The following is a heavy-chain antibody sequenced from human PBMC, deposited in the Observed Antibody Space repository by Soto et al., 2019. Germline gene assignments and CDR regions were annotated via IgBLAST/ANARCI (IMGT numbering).Heavy chain of an antibody. V-gene: IGHV3-21*01. J-gene: IGHJ4*02. CDR3: ARASDSSSWSFDY. CDR2: ISSSSSYI. CDR1: GFTFSSYS. Sequence: EVQLVESGGGLVKPGGSLRLSCAASGFTFSSYSMNWVRQAPGKGLEWVSSISSSSSYIYYADSVKGRFTISRDNAKNSLYLQMNSLRAEDTAVYYCARASDSSSWSFDYWGQRTLVTVSS. D-gene: IGHD6-13*01.